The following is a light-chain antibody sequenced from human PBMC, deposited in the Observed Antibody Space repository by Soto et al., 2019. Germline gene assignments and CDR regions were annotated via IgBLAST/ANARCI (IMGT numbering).Light chain of an antibody. Sequence: QSVMTQPRSVSGSLGQAVIISCTGTNSDVGTFYFVSWYQQYPDKGPKLIIYDVTERPSGVPDRFSGSKSGNTASLTISGLQAEDEADYYCCSYAGSYTDVFGSGTKVTVL. CDR2: DVT. CDR1: NSDVGTFYF. CDR3: CSYAGSYTDV. V-gene: IGLV2-11*01. J-gene: IGLJ1*01.